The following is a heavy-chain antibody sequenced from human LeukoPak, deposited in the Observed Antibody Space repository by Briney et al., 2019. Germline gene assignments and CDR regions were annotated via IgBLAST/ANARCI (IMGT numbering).Heavy chain of an antibody. D-gene: IGHD1-14*01. V-gene: IGHV3-30*02. Sequence: GGSLRLSCAASGFTFSSYGMHWVRQAPGKGLEWVAFIRYDGSNKYYADSVKGRFTISRDNSKNTLYLQMNSLRAEDTAVYYCAKDSSLSLISGYYFDYWGQGTLVTVSS. J-gene: IGHJ4*02. CDR2: IRYDGSNK. CDR1: GFTFSSYG. CDR3: AKDSSLSLISGYYFDY.